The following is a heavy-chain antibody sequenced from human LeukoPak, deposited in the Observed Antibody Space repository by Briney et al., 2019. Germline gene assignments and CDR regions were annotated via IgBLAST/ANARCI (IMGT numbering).Heavy chain of an antibody. D-gene: IGHD2-21*02. Sequence: PWGTLALTCTVSGGSISSSSYYWGWIRQPPGKGLEWIGSIYYSGSTYYKPSLKSRVTISVDTSKNQFSLKLSSVTAADTAVYYCARQRIVVVTAIPFFDYWGQGTLVTVSS. CDR1: GGSISSSSYY. CDR2: IYYSGST. CDR3: ARQRIVVVTAIPFFDY. J-gene: IGHJ4*02. V-gene: IGHV4-39*01.